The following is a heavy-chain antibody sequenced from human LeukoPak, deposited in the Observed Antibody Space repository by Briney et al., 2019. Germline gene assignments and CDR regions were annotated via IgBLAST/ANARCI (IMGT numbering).Heavy chain of an antibody. CDR3: ARQYTSSSVYWFDP. Sequence: GGSLRLSCAASGFTFSTYSMNWVRQAPGKGLEWVSSISSSSSYIYYADSVKGRFTISRDNAKNSLYLQMNSLRADDTAVYYCARQYTSSSVYWFDPWGQGTLVTVSS. D-gene: IGHD6-6*01. V-gene: IGHV3-21*04. CDR1: GFTFSTYS. CDR2: ISSSSSYI. J-gene: IGHJ5*02.